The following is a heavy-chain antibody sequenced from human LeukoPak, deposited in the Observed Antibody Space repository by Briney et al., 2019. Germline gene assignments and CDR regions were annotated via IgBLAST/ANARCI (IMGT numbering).Heavy chain of an antibody. CDR2: ISYDGSNK. CDR3: ARRNAMDV. J-gene: IGHJ6*02. Sequence: GGSLRLSCAASGFTFSSYGMHWVRQAPGKGLEWVAVISYDGSNKYYADSVKGRFTISRDNSKNTLYLQMNSLRAEDTAVYYCARRNAMDVWGQGTTVIVFS. V-gene: IGHV3-30*03. CDR1: GFTFSSYG.